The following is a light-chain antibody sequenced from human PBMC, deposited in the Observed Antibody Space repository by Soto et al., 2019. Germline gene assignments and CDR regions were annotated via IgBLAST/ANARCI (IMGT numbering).Light chain of an antibody. J-gene: IGKJ1*01. V-gene: IGKV3-20*01. CDR2: RAS. Sequence: EIVFTQSPDTLSLSPGERATLSCRASQSVSSNYLAWYQQKPGQAPRLLISRASSRATGIPDRFSGSGSGTDFTLTISRLEPEDFAVYYCQQYGSSRTFGQGTKVDIK. CDR3: QQYGSSRT. CDR1: QSVSSNY.